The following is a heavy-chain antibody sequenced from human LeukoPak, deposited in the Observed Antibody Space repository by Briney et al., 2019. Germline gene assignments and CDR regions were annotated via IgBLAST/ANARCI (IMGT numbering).Heavy chain of an antibody. CDR1: GFTFSSYG. Sequence: GGSLRLSCAASGFTFSSYGMHWVRQAPGKGLEWVAVIWYDGSIKYHADSVKGRFTISRDNSKNTLYLQMNSLRAEDTAVYYCARDPYGSGSYAAYWGQGTLVTVSS. CDR3: ARDPYGSGSYAAY. CDR2: IWYDGSIK. V-gene: IGHV3-33*01. J-gene: IGHJ4*02. D-gene: IGHD3-10*01.